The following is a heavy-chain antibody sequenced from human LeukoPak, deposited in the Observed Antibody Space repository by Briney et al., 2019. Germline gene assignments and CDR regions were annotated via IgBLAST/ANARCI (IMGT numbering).Heavy chain of an antibody. J-gene: IGHJ4*02. CDR2: ISWNSGSI. Sequence: PGRSLRLSCAASGFTFDDYAMHWVRQAPGKGLEWVSGISWNSGSIGYADSVKGRFTISRDNAKNSLYLQMNSLRAEDTALYYCAKGGIGELLISSGFDYWGQGTLVTVSS. CDR1: GFTFDDYA. CDR3: AKGGIGELLISSGFDY. V-gene: IGHV3-9*01. D-gene: IGHD3-10*01.